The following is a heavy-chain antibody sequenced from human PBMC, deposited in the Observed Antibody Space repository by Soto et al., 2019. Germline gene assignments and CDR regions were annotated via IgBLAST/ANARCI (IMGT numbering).Heavy chain of an antibody. CDR3: AKDAISGDGIWLMDS. J-gene: IGHJ5*02. V-gene: IGHV3-23*01. D-gene: IGHD4-17*01. CDR1: GFTFRNYA. Sequence: LRLSCAASGFTFRNYAMTWARQAPGKGLEWVSSLLRSGSSAYYADSVRGRCTISSDTSANSLYLQMDNLRAEDTAIYYCAKDAISGDGIWLMDSWGQGTVVTV. CDR2: LLRSGSSA.